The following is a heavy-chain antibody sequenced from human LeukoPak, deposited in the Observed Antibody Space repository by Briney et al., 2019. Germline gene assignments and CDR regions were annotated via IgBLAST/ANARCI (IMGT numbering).Heavy chain of an antibody. CDR3: ARDKVTMVRGVIITERKYYYMDV. V-gene: IGHV4-38-2*02. CDR1: GYSISSGYY. D-gene: IGHD3-10*01. Sequence: SETLSLTCTVSGYSISSGYYWGWIRQPPGKGLEWIGSIYHSGNTYYNPSLKSRVTISVDTSKNQFSLKLSSVTAADTAVYYCARDKVTMVRGVIITERKYYYMDVWGKGTTVTISS. J-gene: IGHJ6*03. CDR2: IYHSGNT.